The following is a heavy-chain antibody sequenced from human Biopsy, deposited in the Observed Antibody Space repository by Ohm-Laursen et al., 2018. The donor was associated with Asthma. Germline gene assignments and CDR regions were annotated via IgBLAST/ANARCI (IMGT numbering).Heavy chain of an antibody. D-gene: IGHD3-22*01. V-gene: IGHV3-53*01. CDR1: GFAVSGDR. CDR2: INSGGTS. CDR3: ARGDSSNWSHDYFDY. Sequence: GSLRLSCAATGFAVSGDRMSWVRQAPGKGLEWVSEINSGGTSHTADYVRGRFTISIDYSKNTLYLHRHSLIAEDTADCYCARGDSSNWSHDYFDYWGQGTLVTVSS. J-gene: IGHJ4*02.